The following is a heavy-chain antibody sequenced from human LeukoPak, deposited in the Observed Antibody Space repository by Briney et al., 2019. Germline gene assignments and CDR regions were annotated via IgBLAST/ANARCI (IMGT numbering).Heavy chain of an antibody. CDR3: ARDHNWNYFDY. V-gene: IGHV3-21*01. Sequence: TGGSLRLSCAASGFTFSSYSMNWVRQAPGNGLEWVSSISSSSSYIYYADSVKGRFTISRDNAKNSLYLQMNSLRAEDTAVYYCARDHNWNYFDYWGQGTLVTVSS. CDR2: ISSSSSYI. J-gene: IGHJ4*02. CDR1: GFTFSSYS. D-gene: IGHD1-20*01.